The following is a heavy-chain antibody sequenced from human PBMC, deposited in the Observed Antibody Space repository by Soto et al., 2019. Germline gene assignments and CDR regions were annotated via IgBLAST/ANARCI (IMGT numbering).Heavy chain of an antibody. CDR3: ARPLIEVAGTPNFDY. Sequence: PGLPLRVSCAAAGLNFINHSRHWIRQAQGKGLEWVSYISSSSSYIYYADSVKGRFTISRDNAKNSLYLQMNSLRAEDTAVYYCARPLIEVAGTPNFDYWGQGTLVTVSS. CDR1: GLNFINHS. D-gene: IGHD6-19*01. CDR2: ISSSSSYI. V-gene: IGHV3-21*01. J-gene: IGHJ4*02.